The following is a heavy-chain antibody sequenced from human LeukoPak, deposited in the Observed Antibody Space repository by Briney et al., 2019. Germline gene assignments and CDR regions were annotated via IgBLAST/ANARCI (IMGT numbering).Heavy chain of an antibody. V-gene: IGHV1-2*02. CDR1: GYTFTGYY. CDR3: ARTRAIAAAGILGY. J-gene: IGHJ4*02. Sequence: ASVKVSCKASGYTFTGYYMHWVRQAPGQGLEWMGWINPNSGGTNYAQKFQGRVTMTRNTSIGTAYMELSSLRSEDTAVYYCARTRAIAAAGILGYWGQGTLVTVSS. CDR2: INPNSGGT. D-gene: IGHD6-13*01.